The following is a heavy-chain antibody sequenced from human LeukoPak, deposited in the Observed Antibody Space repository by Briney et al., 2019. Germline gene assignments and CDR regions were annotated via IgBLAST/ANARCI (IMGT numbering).Heavy chain of an antibody. J-gene: IGHJ4*02. Sequence: ASVKVSCKASGYTFTGYYMHWVRQAPGQGLEWMGWINPNSGGTKYAQKFQGRVTMTRDTSISTAYMELSRLTSDDTAMYYCASGGERYSSGWYGDYWGQGTLVTVSS. CDR3: ASGGERYSSGWYGDY. CDR1: GYTFTGYY. CDR2: INPNSGGT. V-gene: IGHV1-2*02. D-gene: IGHD6-19*01.